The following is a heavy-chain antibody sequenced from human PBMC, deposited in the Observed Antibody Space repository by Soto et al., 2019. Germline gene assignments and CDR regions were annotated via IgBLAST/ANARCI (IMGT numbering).Heavy chain of an antibody. CDR1: GYSFTSYW. CDR3: ARHSGYDILTGYYPKVAFDI. V-gene: IGHV5-51*01. D-gene: IGHD3-9*01. Sequence: GEALKISCKGSGYSFTSYWIGWVRQMPGKGLEWMGIIYPGDSDTRYSPSFQGQVTISADKSISTAYLQWSSLKASDTAMYYCARHSGYDILTGYYPKVAFDIWGQGTMVTVSS. J-gene: IGHJ3*02. CDR2: IYPGDSDT.